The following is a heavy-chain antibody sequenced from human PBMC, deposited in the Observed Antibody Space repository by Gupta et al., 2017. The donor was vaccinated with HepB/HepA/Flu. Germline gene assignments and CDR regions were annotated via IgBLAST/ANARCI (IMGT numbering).Heavy chain of an antibody. CDR1: GGPISSSSYY. CDR2: IYYSGST. CDR3: ARLGRAYNWNYAGPPTNWFDP. J-gene: IGHJ5*02. V-gene: IGHV4-39*01. Sequence: QLQLQESGPGLVKPSETLSLTGTVPGGPISSSSYYWGCIRQPPGKGLEWIGSIYYSGSTYYNPSLKSRVTISVETSKNQFSLKLSSVTAADTAVYYCARLGRAYNWNYAGPPTNWFDPWGQGTLVTVSS. D-gene: IGHD1-7*01.